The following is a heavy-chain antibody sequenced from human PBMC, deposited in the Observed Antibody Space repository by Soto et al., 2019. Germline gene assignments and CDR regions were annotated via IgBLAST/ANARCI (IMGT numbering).Heavy chain of an antibody. Sequence: GGSLRLSCTASGFTFNTYDMNWVRQAPGKGLEWVSGISGSGTRAYYADSVKGRFTISRDNSKNTLYLQMNSLRAEDTAVYYCANRPRYYNMDVWGQGTTVTVSS. J-gene: IGHJ6*02. V-gene: IGHV3-23*01. CDR1: GFTFNTYD. CDR3: ANRPRYYNMDV. CDR2: ISGSGTRA.